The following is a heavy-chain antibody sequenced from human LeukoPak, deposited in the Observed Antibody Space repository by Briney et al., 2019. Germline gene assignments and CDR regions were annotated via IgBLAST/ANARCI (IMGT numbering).Heavy chain of an antibody. CDR3: ARERRYSSSWYDY. CDR2: IYTSGST. D-gene: IGHD6-13*01. V-gene: IGHV4-61*02. Sequence: SETLSLTCTVSGGSISSGSYYWSWIRQPAGKGLEWIGRIYTSGSTNYNPSLKSRVTISVDTSKNQFSLKLSSVTAADTAVYYCARERRYSSSWYDYWGQGTLVTVSS. CDR1: GGSISSGSYY. J-gene: IGHJ4*02.